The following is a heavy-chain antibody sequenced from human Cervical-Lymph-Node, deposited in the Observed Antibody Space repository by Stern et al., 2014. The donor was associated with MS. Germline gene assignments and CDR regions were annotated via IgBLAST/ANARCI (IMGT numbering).Heavy chain of an antibody. CDR1: GGSVSSTNW. Sequence: QLQLQGSGPGLVKPSGTLFLTSAVSGGSVSSTNWWSLVRQSPHKGLEWIGYLYHSGPSTSRPSLRSRVSISLDNPKNHLSLHRTSVTAADTAVYYCARERQQYCNSEGCSYWYFDLWGRGTLVTVSS. J-gene: IGHJ2*01. CDR2: LYHSGPS. V-gene: IGHV4-4*02. CDR3: ARERQQYCNSEGCSYWYFDL. D-gene: IGHD2/OR15-2a*01.